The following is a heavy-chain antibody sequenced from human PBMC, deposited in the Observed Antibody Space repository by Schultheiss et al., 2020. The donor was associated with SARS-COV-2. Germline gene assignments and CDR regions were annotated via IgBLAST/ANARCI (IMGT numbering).Heavy chain of an antibody. CDR2: IYYSGST. CDR3: AREGTVSTWFDS. Sequence: SETLSLTCTVSGGSVSSGPYSWSWIRQSPGKGLEWIGDIYYSGSTNYNPSLKSRVTISIDTSKNQFSLKLSSVTVADTAVYYCAREGTVSTWFDSWGQGTLVTVSS. V-gene: IGHV4-61*01. J-gene: IGHJ5*01. CDR1: GGSVSSGPYS. D-gene: IGHD1-1*01.